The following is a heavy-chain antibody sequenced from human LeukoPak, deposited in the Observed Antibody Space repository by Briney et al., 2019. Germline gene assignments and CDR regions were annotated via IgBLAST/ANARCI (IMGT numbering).Heavy chain of an antibody. V-gene: IGHV4-31*03. CDR2: IYYSGST. J-gene: IGHJ4*02. D-gene: IGHD3-16*01. Sequence: SETLSLTCTVSGGSISSGGYYRSWIRQHPGKGLEWIGYIYYSGSTYYNPSLKSRVTISVDTSENQFSLKLSSVTAADTAVYYCARDGIGGATAGDDYWGQGTLVTVSS. CDR1: GGSISSGGYY. CDR3: ARDGIGGATAGDDY.